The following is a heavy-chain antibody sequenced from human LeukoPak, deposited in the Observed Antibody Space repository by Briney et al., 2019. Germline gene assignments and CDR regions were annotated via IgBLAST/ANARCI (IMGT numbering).Heavy chain of an antibody. J-gene: IGHJ4*02. CDR2: INHSGST. V-gene: IGHV4-34*01. Sequence: PGGSLRLSCAASGCTFSSYWMSWIRQPPGKGLEWIGEINHSGSTNYNPSLKSRVTISVDTSKNQFSLKLSSVTAADTAVYYCARRRSSSLFVGYWGQGTLVTVSS. D-gene: IGHD6-6*01. CDR3: ARRRSSSLFVGY. CDR1: GCTFSSYW.